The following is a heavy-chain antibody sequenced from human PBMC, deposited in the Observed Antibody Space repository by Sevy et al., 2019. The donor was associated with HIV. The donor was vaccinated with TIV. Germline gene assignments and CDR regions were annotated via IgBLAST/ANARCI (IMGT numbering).Heavy chain of an antibody. CDR1: GFTFSAYS. Sequence: GGSLRLSCAASGFTFSAYSMNWVRQAPGKGLEWVSYISSSSGTIYYADSVKGQFTISRDNAKSSLYLQMNGLRAEDTAVYYCARAGGDCYLKNECWFVSWGQGTLVTVSS. J-gene: IGHJ5*01. D-gene: IGHD2-21*01. CDR3: ARAGGDCYLKNECWFVS. V-gene: IGHV3-48*01. CDR2: ISSSSGTI.